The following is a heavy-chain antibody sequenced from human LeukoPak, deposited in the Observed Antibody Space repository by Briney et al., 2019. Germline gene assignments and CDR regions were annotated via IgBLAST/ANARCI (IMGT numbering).Heavy chain of an antibody. J-gene: IGHJ4*02. D-gene: IGHD3-9*01. CDR2: IRYDGSNK. CDR1: GFTFSSYG. V-gene: IGHV3-30*02. CDR3: AKLDYDILTGYKPPIDY. Sequence: PGGSLRLSCAAPGFTFSSYGMHWVRQAPGKGLEWVAFIRYDGSNKYYADSVKGRFTISRDNSKNTLYLQMNSLRAEDTAVYYCAKLDYDILTGYKPPIDYWGQGTLVTVSS.